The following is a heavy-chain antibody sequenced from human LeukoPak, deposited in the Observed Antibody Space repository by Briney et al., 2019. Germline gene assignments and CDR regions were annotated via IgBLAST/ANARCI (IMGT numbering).Heavy chain of an antibody. CDR3: ARDNGGIAASYYFDY. Sequence: SETLSLTCTVSGGSISSYYWSWIRQPAGKGLERIGRIYTSGSTNYNPSLKSRVTMSVDTSKNQFSLKLSSVTAADTAVYYCARDNGGIAASYYFDYWGQGTLVTVSS. CDR2: IYTSGST. D-gene: IGHD6-13*01. J-gene: IGHJ4*02. V-gene: IGHV4-4*07. CDR1: GGSISSYY.